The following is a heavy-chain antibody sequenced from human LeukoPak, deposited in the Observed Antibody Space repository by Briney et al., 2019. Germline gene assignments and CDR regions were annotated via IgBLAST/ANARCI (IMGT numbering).Heavy chain of an antibody. CDR2: INPNSGGT. V-gene: IGHV1-2*02. CDR3: ARSVGYSYGLDY. Sequence: ASVKVSCKASGYTFTGYYIHWVRQAPGQGLEWMGWINPNSGGTDYAQKFQGRVTMTRDTSISTSYMELGRLTSDDTALYYCARSVGYSYGLDYWGQGTLVTVSS. CDR1: GYTFTGYY. J-gene: IGHJ4*02. D-gene: IGHD5-18*01.